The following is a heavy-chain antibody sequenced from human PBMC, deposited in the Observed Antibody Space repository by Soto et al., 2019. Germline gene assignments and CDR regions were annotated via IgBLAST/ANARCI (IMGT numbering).Heavy chain of an antibody. J-gene: IGHJ4*02. CDR3: AKRAWPSFSSDY. CDR2: ISGSGGST. Sequence: PGGSLRLSCAASGFTFSSYAMSWVRQAPGKGLEWVSVISGSGGSTYYADSVKGRFTISRDNSKNTLYLQMNSLRAEDTAVYYWAKRAWPSFSSDYWGQGPLVTVAS. V-gene: IGHV3-23*01. CDR1: GFTFSSYA.